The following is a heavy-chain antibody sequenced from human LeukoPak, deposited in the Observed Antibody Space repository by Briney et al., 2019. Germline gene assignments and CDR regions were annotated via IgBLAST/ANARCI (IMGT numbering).Heavy chain of an antibody. CDR1: GYTFTGYY. Sequence: ASVKVSCKASGYTFTGYYMHWVRQAPGQGLEWMGWINPNSGGTNYAQKFQGRVTMTRDTSISTVYMELSSLRSEDTAVYYCARAGIGYSYATYYYFDYWGQGTLVTVSS. D-gene: IGHD5-18*01. V-gene: IGHV1-2*02. CDR3: ARAGIGYSYATYYYFDY. J-gene: IGHJ4*02. CDR2: INPNSGGT.